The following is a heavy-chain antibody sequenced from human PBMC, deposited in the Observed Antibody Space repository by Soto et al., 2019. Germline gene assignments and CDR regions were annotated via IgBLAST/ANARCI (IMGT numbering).Heavy chain of an antibody. Sequence: LRLSCAASGFTFSSYWMHWVRQAPGKGLVWVSRINSDGSSISSISYADSVKGRFTISRDNAKNTLYLQMNSLRAEDTAVYYCVKQFDYWGQGTLVTVSS. CDR2: INSDGSSISSI. CDR1: GFTFSSYW. V-gene: IGHV3-74*01. CDR3: VKQFDY. J-gene: IGHJ4*02.